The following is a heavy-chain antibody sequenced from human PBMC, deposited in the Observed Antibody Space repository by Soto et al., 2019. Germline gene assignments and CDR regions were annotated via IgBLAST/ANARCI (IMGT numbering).Heavy chain of an antibody. V-gene: IGHV3-23*01. D-gene: IGHD2-15*01. Sequence: EVQLLESGGGLVQPGGSLRLSCAASGFTFSSYAMSWVRQAPGKGLEWVSAISGSGGSTYYADSVKGRFTISRDNSKNTLYLQMNSLRAEDTAVYYCAKEAIVVVVAAWYGMDVWGQGTTVTVSS. J-gene: IGHJ6*02. CDR1: GFTFSSYA. CDR3: AKEAIVVVVAAWYGMDV. CDR2: ISGSGGST.